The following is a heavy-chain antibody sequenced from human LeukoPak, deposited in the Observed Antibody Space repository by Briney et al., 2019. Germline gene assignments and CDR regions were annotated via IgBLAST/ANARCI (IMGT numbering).Heavy chain of an antibody. V-gene: IGHV1-69*13. J-gene: IGHJ5*02. CDR2: IIPIFGTA. CDR1: GGTFSSYA. Sequence: SVKVSCKASGGTFSSYAISRVRQAPGQGLEWMGGIIPIFGTANYAQKFQGRVTITADESTSTAYMELSSLRSEDTAVYYCARGGYCSSTSCYVTAFDPWGQGTLVTVSS. CDR3: ARGGYCSSTSCYVTAFDP. D-gene: IGHD2-2*03.